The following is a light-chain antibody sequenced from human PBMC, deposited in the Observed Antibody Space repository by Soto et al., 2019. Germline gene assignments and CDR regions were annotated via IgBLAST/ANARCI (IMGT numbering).Light chain of an antibody. CDR3: QQYTSYYT. V-gene: IGKV1-5*03. CDR2: KAS. J-gene: IGKJ5*01. CDR1: QSISSW. Sequence: DIQMTQSPSTLSASVGDRVTITCRASQSISSWLAWYQQKPGKAPKLLIYKASSLETGVPSRFSGSGPGTEFTLTISSLQPDDFATYYCQQYTSYYTFGQGTRLE.